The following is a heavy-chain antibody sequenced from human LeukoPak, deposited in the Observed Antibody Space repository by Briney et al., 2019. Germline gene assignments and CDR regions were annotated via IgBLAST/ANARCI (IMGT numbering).Heavy chain of an antibody. CDR1: GFTFRKYW. Sequence: PGGSLRLSCAASGFTFRKYWMSWVRQAPGKGLEWVANINQDGSETYYADSVKGRFTMSRDNGKNSLDLQMNSLRAEDTAVYYCARPELPGVSVLSDFWGQGTLVTVSS. D-gene: IGHD2-8*02. J-gene: IGHJ4*02. CDR3: ARPELPGVSVLSDF. V-gene: IGHV3-7*01. CDR2: INQDGSET.